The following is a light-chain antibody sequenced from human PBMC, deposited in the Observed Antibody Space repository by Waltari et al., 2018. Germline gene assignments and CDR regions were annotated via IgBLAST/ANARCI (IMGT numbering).Light chain of an antibody. J-gene: IGKJ1*01. CDR2: GAS. V-gene: IGKV3-20*01. CDR3: QHYLRLPVT. Sequence: EIVLTQSPVTLSLSVGERATDSCRASSSVRRPLAWYQQKPGQAPRLLIYGASTRATGIPDRFSGSGSGTDFSLTISRLEPDDFAVYYCQHYLRLPVTFGQGTTVEI. CDR1: SSVRRP.